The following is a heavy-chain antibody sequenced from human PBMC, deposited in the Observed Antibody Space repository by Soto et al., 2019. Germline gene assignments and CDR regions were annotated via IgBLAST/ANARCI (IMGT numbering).Heavy chain of an antibody. CDR3: ARDTRGTVLLTNWFDP. D-gene: IGHD3-10*01. V-gene: IGHV1-18*01. CDR1: GYTFTSYG. J-gene: IGHJ5*02. Sequence: QVQLVQSGAEVKKPGASVKVSCKASGYTFTSYGISWVRQAPGQGLEWMGWISAYNGNTNYAQKLKGRVTMTTDTSTSTAYMELRSLRSDDTAVYYCARDTRGTVLLTNWFDPWGQGTMVTVSS. CDR2: ISAYNGNT.